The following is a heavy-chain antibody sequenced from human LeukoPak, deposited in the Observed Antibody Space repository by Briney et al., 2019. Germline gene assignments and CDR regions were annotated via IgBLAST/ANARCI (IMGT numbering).Heavy chain of an antibody. CDR3: ARGTLAYCGGDCQHGRRGGASDY. CDR2: ISSNGGST. J-gene: IGHJ4*02. D-gene: IGHD2-21*02. V-gene: IGHV3-64*01. CDR1: GFTFSSYA. Sequence: QTGGSLRLSCAASGFTFSSYAIHWVRQAPGKGLEYVSAISSNGGSTYYANSVKGRFTISRDNSKNTLYLQMGSLRAEDTAVYYCARGTLAYCGGDCQHGRRGGASDYWGQGTLVTVSS.